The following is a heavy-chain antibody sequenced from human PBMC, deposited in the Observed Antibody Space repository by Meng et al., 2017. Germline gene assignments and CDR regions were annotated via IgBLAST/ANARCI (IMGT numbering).Heavy chain of an antibody. D-gene: IGHD6-13*01. J-gene: IGHJ4*02. CDR3: AMIRIAAAVLDY. Sequence: QLQLVESVPGLVKPSETLSLTCTVSVGSISSSSYYWGWIRQPPGKGLEWIGSIYYSGSTYYNPSLKSRVTISVDTSKNQFSLKLSSVTAADTAVYYCAMIRIAAAVLDYWGQGTLVTVSS. V-gene: IGHV4-39*07. CDR2: IYYSGST. CDR1: VGSISSSSYY.